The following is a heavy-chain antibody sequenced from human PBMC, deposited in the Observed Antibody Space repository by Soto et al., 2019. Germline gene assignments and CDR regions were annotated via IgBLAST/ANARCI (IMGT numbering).Heavy chain of an antibody. D-gene: IGHD1-7*01. V-gene: IGHV3-30*03. Sequence: QVQLVESGGGVVQPGRSLRLSCAASGFTFSSYGMHWVRQAPGKGLEWVAVISYDGSNKYYADSVKGRFTISRDNSKNTLYLQMNSLRAEGTAGYYCSPGELRREGGQGTLVTVSS. CDR2: ISYDGSNK. J-gene: IGHJ1*01. CDR3: SPGELRRE. CDR1: GFTFSSYG.